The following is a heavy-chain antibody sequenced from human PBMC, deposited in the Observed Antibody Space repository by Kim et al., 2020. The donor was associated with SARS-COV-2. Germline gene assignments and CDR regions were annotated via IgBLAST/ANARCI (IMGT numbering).Heavy chain of an antibody. Sequence: SKWYNDYAVSVKSRITINPDTSKNQFSLQLKSVTPEDTAVYYCSRDPSGYWGQGTLVTVSS. CDR3: SRDPSGY. CDR2: SKWYN. J-gene: IGHJ4*02. V-gene: IGHV6-1*01.